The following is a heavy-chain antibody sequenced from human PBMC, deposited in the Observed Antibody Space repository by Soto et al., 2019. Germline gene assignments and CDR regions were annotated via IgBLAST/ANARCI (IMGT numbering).Heavy chain of an antibody. CDR3: ARRSLLYGSGSYYNGPYYYYGMDV. CDR1: GGSISSSRYY. D-gene: IGHD3-10*01. V-gene: IGHV4-39*01. Sequence: PSETLSLTCTVSGGSISSSRYYWGWSRQPPGKGLEWIGSIYYSGSTYYNPSLKSRVTISVDTSKNQFSLKLSSVTAADTAVYYCARRSLLYGSGSYYNGPYYYYGMDVWGQGTTVTVSS. J-gene: IGHJ6*02. CDR2: IYYSGST.